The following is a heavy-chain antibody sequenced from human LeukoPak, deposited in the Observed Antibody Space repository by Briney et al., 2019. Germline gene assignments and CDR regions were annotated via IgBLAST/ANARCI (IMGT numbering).Heavy chain of an antibody. V-gene: IGHV3-53*01. J-gene: IGHJ6*02. D-gene: IGHD5-18*01. CDR1: GFTVSSNY. CDR3: ARGGYTYGSGYYYGMDV. Sequence: PGGSLRLSCAASGFTVSSNYMSWVRQAPGKGLGWVSVIYNGGSTYYADSVKGRFTISRDNSKNTLYLQMDSLRAEDTAVYYCARGGYTYGSGYYYGMDVWGQGTTVTVSS. CDR2: IYNGGST.